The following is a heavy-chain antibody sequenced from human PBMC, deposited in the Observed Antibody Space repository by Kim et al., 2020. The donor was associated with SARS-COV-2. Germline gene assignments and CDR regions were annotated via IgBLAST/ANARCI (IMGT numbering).Heavy chain of an antibody. D-gene: IGHD1-26*01. J-gene: IGHJ4*01. CDR3: AKGEVQWELLWAVHY. V-gene: IGHV3-23*01. CDR1: GFTFSSYA. CDR2: ISGSGGST. Sequence: GGSLRLSCAASGFTFSSYAMSWVRQAPGKGLEWVSAISGSGGSTYYADSVKGRFTISRDNSKNTLYLQMNSLRAEDTAVYYCAKGEVQWELLWAVHYWGQGTLVTVSS.